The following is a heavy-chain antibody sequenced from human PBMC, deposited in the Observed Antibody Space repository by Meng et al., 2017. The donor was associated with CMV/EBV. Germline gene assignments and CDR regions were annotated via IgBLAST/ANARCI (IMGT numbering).Heavy chain of an antibody. J-gene: IGHJ5*02. CDR1: GFTVSSYY. D-gene: IGHD6-13*01. V-gene: IGHV3-53*01. CDR3: ARVPAAEAFDP. Sequence: GESLKISCAASGFTVSSYYMSWVRQAPGKGLEWVSVIYSGGSTYYADSVKGRFTISRDNSKNTLYLQMNSLRAEDTAVYYCARVPAAEAFDPWGQGTLVTVSS. CDR2: IYSGGST.